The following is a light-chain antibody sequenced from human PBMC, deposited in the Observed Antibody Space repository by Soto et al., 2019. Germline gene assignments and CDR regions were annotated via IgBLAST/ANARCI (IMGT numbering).Light chain of an antibody. CDR1: GNDPSDYTF. CDR3: FSYSSDQIAM. CDR2: DVT. V-gene: IGLV2-14*03. Sequence: QSALTQPASVSGSPGQSITISCSGAGNDPSDYTFVSWYQQHPGNAPRLLIFDVTNRPSGVSDRFSGSKSGDTASLTISGLQAQDEADYFCFSYSSDQIAMFGGGTKVTVL. J-gene: IGLJ3*02.